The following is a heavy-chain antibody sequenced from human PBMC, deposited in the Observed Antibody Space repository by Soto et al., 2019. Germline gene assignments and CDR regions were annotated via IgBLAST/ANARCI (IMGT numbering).Heavy chain of an antibody. J-gene: IGHJ3*02. CDR3: ARDGLEAAAGAFDI. V-gene: IGHV3-74*01. CDR1: GFTFSSYW. D-gene: IGHD6-25*01. Sequence: GGSLRLSCAASGFTFSSYWMHWVRQAPGKGLVWVSRINSDGSSTSYADSVKGRFTISRDNAKNALYLQMNSLRAEDTAVYYCARDGLEAAAGAFDIWGQGTMVTVSS. CDR2: INSDGSST.